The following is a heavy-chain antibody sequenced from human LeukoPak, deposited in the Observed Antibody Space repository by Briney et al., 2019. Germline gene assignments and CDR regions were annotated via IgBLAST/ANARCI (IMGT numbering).Heavy chain of an antibody. CDR3: ARLRWFGEFDY. D-gene: IGHD3-10*01. Sequence: SETLSLTCTVSGGSISSSSYYWGWIRQPPGMGLEWIGSIYYSGSTYYNPSLKSRVTISVDTSKNQFSLKLSSVTAADTAVYYCARLRWFGEFDYWGQGTLVTVSS. CDR2: IYYSGST. CDR1: GGSISSSSYY. J-gene: IGHJ4*02. V-gene: IGHV4-39*01.